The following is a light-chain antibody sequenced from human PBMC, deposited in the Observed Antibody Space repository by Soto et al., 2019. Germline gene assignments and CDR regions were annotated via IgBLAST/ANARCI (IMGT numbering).Light chain of an antibody. J-gene: IGLJ1*01. CDR3: SSYTSSSTYV. CDR1: SSDVGGYNY. V-gene: IGLV2-14*01. Sequence: QSALTQPASVSGSTGQSITISCTGTSSDVGGYNYVSWYQQHPGKAPKLMIYDVSNRPSGVSNRFSGSKSGNTASLTISGLQAEDEAAYYCSSYTSSSTYVFGTGTKLTVL. CDR2: DVS.